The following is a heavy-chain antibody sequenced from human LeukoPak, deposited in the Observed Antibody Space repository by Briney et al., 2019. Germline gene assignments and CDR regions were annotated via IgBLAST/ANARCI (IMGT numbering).Heavy chain of an antibody. CDR1: DGSISGGTSY. CDR3: ARHGGSIYLNWFDP. D-gene: IGHD2/OR15-2a*01. V-gene: IGHV4-39*01. CDR2: VSYSGTT. Sequence: SETLSLTCTVSDGSISGGTSYWGWIRQPPGKGLEWIGTVSYSGTTYYKSSLKSRVTISVDTSKNQFSLYLNSVTAADTAVYYCARHGGSIYLNWFDPWGQGTLVTVSS. J-gene: IGHJ5*01.